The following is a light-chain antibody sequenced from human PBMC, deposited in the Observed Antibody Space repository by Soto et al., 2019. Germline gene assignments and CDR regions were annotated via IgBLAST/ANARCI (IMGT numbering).Light chain of an antibody. Sequence: DIPMTQSPSSLSASVGDRVTITCRASQSISTYLNWYQQKPGKAPKLLIYAASSLQSGVPSRFRGSGSGTDFSLTISILQPEAFATYYCQQTYSTPHLFGGRTNVEIQ. V-gene: IGKV1-39*01. CDR3: QQTYSTPHL. CDR1: QSISTY. J-gene: IGKJ4*01. CDR2: AAS.